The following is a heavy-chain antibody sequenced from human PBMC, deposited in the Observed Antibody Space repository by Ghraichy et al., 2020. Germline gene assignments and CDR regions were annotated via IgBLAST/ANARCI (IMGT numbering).Heavy chain of an antibody. J-gene: IGHJ4*02. V-gene: IGHV3-30-3*01. Sequence: GGSLRLSCAASGFIFSTYTMHWVRQAPGKGLEWVAVISYDGTNDYYADSVQGRFTISRDNSKNTLYLQMNSLRADYTAVYYCARDLVYCSAHTCKDYWGQGTLVAVSS. CDR3: ARDLVYCSAHTCKDY. D-gene: IGHD2-15*01. CDR2: ISYDGTND. CDR1: GFIFSTYT.